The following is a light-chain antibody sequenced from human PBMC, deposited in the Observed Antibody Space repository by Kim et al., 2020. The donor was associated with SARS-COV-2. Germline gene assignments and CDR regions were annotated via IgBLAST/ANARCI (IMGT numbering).Light chain of an antibody. Sequence: QSALTQPPFVSGSPGQSITISCTGTSSDIGAFKYVSWFQQHPGKAPKLMIYDVTGRPSGISNRFSGSTSGNTASLTISGLQAEDEADYYCSSYTTANTRLFGTGTKVTVL. J-gene: IGLJ1*01. CDR1: SSDIGAFKY. V-gene: IGLV2-14*03. CDR2: DVT. CDR3: SSYTTANTRL.